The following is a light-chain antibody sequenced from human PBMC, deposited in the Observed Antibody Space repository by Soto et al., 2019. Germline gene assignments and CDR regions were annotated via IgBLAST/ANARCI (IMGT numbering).Light chain of an antibody. CDR1: QDIANY. J-gene: IGKJ2*01. V-gene: IGKV1-33*01. CDR2: DGS. Sequence: DIQITQSPSSLSASVGARVTITCQASQDIANYLNWYQQRPGKAPKLLIFDGSNLETGVPSRYSGSGSGTHFTFTISSLRPEDIATYYCQQYGILPPYTFGQGTKLEI. CDR3: QQYGILPPYT.